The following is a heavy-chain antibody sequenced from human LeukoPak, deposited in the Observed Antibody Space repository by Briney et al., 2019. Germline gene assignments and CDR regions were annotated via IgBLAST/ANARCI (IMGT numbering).Heavy chain of an antibody. Sequence: GGSLRLSCAASGFTFSSYWMHWVRQAPGKGLVWVSRVNTDGSSATYADSVKGRFTISRDNAKNTLYLQMNSLRAEDTAVYYCVRHRGTMVRGVCYYYMDGWGKGTTVTVSS. J-gene: IGHJ6*03. CDR1: GFTFSSYW. V-gene: IGHV3-74*01. CDR2: VNTDGSSA. CDR3: VRHRGTMVRGVCYYYMDG. D-gene: IGHD3-10*01.